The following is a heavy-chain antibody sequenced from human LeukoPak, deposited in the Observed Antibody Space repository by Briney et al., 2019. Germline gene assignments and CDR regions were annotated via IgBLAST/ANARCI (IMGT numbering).Heavy chain of an antibody. J-gene: IGHJ4*02. D-gene: IGHD6-19*01. CDR2: ISGSGVTM. V-gene: IGHV3-48*03. CDR1: GFTFSSYE. Sequence: PGGSLRLSCAASGFTFSSYEMNWVRKAPGRGLEWVSYISGSGVTMYYADSVKGRFTISRDDAKNSLYLQMNSLRAEDTAVYYCAREDIRLDYFDYWGQGTLVTVSS. CDR3: AREDIRLDYFDY.